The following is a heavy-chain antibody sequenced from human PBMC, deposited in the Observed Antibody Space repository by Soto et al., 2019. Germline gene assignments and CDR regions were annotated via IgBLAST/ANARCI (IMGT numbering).Heavy chain of an antibody. V-gene: IGHV3-7*05. CDR1: GFTLSTYW. Sequence: PGGSLRLSCAASGFTLSTYWMSWVRQAPGKGLEWVANIKPDGSQKWYVDSVKGRFTISRDNARNSLYLQMNSLRVEDTAVYYYTTVGFTMIVVVPPAYYYGMDVWGQGTTVTVSS. CDR3: TTVGFTMIVVVPPAYYYGMDV. D-gene: IGHD3-22*01. CDR2: IKPDGSQK. J-gene: IGHJ6*02.